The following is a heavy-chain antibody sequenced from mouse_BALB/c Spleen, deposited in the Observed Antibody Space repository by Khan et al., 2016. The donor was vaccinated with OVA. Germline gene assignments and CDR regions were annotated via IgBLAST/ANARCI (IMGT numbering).Heavy chain of an antibody. Sequence: QVQLQQSGAELARPGASVKMSCKASGYIFTSNTMHWVKQRPGQGLEWIGYINPNSGYTNYNQNFKDKATLTADKSSSTAYMQLSSLTSEDSAVYYCARRTTVYTMDYWGQGTSVTVSS. V-gene: IGHV1-4*01. CDR2: INPNSGYT. CDR3: ARRTTVYTMDY. CDR1: GYIFTSNT. D-gene: IGHD1-1*01. J-gene: IGHJ4*01.